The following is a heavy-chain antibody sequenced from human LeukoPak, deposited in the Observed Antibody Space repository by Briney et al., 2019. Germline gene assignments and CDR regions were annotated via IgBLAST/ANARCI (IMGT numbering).Heavy chain of an antibody. Sequence: ASVKVSCKASGYTFTSYGISWVRQAPGQGLEWMGWISAYNGNTNYAQKLQGRVTMTTDTSTSTAYMELRSLRSDATAVYYCARDTMVRGVNVFDYWGQGTLVTVSS. CDR1: GYTFTSYG. V-gene: IGHV1-18*01. J-gene: IGHJ4*02. D-gene: IGHD3-10*01. CDR2: ISAYNGNT. CDR3: ARDTMVRGVNVFDY.